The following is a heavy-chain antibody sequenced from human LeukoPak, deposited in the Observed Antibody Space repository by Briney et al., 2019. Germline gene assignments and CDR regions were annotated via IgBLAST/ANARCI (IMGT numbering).Heavy chain of an antibody. Sequence: PGGSLRLPCSASGFILRSHAMHWVRQAPGKGLEYVSRISDNGGSTYYADSVKGRFTISRDNSKNTLYLQMSSLRAVDTAVYYCVKDNEAGGSPFDRWGQGTLVTVSS. CDR3: VKDNEAGGSPFDR. V-gene: IGHV3-64D*06. CDR1: GFILRSHA. J-gene: IGHJ4*02. CDR2: ISDNGGST. D-gene: IGHD1-1*01.